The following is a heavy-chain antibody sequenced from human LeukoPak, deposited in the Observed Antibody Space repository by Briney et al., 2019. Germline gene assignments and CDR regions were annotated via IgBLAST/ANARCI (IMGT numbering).Heavy chain of an antibody. CDR3: ARSYSSSWYHNWFDP. CDR2: IYTSGST. CDR1: GGSISSYY. Sequence: SETLSLTCTVSGGSISSYYWSWIRQPAGKGLEWIGRIYTSGSTNYNPSLKSRVTMSEDTSKNQFSLKLSSVTAADTAVYYCARSYSSSWYHNWFDPWGQGTLVTVSS. V-gene: IGHV4-4*07. J-gene: IGHJ5*02. D-gene: IGHD6-13*01.